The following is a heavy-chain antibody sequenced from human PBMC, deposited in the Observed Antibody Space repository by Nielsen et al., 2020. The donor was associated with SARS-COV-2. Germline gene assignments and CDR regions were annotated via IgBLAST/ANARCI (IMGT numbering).Heavy chain of an antibody. Sequence: ASVKVSCKASGYTFTSYFIHWVRQAPGPGLEWMGIINPSSGSTSYAQKFQGRVTMTRDTSTSTVYMELSSLRSEDTAVYYCARVWIQSAFDIWGQGTMVTVSS. J-gene: IGHJ3*02. V-gene: IGHV1-46*01. CDR1: GYTFTSYF. CDR2: INPSSGST. CDR3: ARVWIQSAFDI. D-gene: IGHD5-18*01.